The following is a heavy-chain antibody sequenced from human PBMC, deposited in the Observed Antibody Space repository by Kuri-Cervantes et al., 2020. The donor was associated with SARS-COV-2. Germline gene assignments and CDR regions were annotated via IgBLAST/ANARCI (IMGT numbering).Heavy chain of an antibody. CDR2: LNPDTGNA. Sequence: ASVKVSCKASGYSFSTYDINWVRQAAGQGLEWMGWLNPDTGNAGYAQKFQGRVTVTRDTSTSTAFMELSSLRPDDTAVYYCARDSGDWNPDGFDIWGQGTMVTVSS. V-gene: IGHV1-8*02. CDR1: GYSFSTYD. J-gene: IGHJ3*02. CDR3: ARDSGDWNPDGFDI. D-gene: IGHD1-1*01.